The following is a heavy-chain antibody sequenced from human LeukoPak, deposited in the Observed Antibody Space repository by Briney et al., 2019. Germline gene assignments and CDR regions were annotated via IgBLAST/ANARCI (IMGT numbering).Heavy chain of an antibody. CDR1: GFTFSSCW. J-gene: IGHJ6*03. V-gene: IGHV3-7*01. CDR2: IKEDGSEK. Sequence: GGSLRLSCAASGFTFSSCWMSWVRQAPGKGLEWVANIKEDGSEKYYVDSVEGRFTISRDTAKNSLYLQMNSLRAEDTAVYYCARDSVYFYYYMDVWGKRTTVTVSS. CDR3: ARDSVYFYYYMDV. D-gene: IGHD3-10*01.